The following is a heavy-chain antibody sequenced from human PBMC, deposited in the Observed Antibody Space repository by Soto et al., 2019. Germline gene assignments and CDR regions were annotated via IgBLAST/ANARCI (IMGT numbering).Heavy chain of an antibody. Sequence: ASVKVSCKVSGYTLTELSMHWVRQAPGKGLEWMGGFDPEDGETIYAQKFQGRVTMTEDTSTDTAYMELSSLRSEDTAVYYCATTYSGSYWLRGYYGMDVWGQGTTGPVSS. J-gene: IGHJ6*02. CDR1: GYTLTELS. D-gene: IGHD1-26*01. CDR2: FDPEDGET. V-gene: IGHV1-24*01. CDR3: ATTYSGSYWLRGYYGMDV.